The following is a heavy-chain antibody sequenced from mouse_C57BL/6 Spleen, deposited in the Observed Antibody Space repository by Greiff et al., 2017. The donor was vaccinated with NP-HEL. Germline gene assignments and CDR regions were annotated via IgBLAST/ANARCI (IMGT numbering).Heavy chain of an antibody. V-gene: IGHV1-81*01. Sequence: QVQLKQSGAELARPGASVKLSCKASGYTFTSYGISWVKQRTGQGLEWIGEIYPRSGNTYYNEKFKGKATLTADKSSSTAYMELRSLTSEDSAVYFCANRDSSGYGAWFAYWGQGTLVTVSA. D-gene: IGHD3-2*02. CDR2: IYPRSGNT. J-gene: IGHJ3*01. CDR1: GYTFTSYG. CDR3: ANRDSSGYGAWFAY.